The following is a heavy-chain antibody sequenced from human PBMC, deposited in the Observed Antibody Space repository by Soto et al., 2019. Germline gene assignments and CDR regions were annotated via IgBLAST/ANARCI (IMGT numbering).Heavy chain of an antibody. D-gene: IGHD3-10*01. CDR2: FYYSGSP. CDR3: ARSEFDGLFPLNY. Sequence: PSETLSLTCTVSCGSISSSIYYWGWIRQPPGKGLEWIGSFYYSGSPYYNPSLKSRVTISVDTSKNQFSLKLSSVTAADTAVYYCARSEFDGLFPLNYWGQGTLVTVSS. CDR1: CGSISSSIYY. J-gene: IGHJ4*02. V-gene: IGHV4-39*01.